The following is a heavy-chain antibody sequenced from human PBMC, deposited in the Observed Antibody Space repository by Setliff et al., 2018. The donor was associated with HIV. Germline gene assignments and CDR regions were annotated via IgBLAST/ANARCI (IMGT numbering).Heavy chain of an antibody. CDR3: ARGGATATYFFDSSVHYFFDS. Sequence: GGSLRLSCVASGFTFSSCGMHWVRQAPGKGLEWVALILYDGSSKYYTDSVKDRFTISRDNAKNSLYLQMSSLRAEDTAVYYCARGGATATYFFDSSVHYFFDSWGQGTLVTVSS. J-gene: IGHJ4*02. D-gene: IGHD3-22*01. V-gene: IGHV3-33*01. CDR2: ILYDGSSK. CDR1: GFTFSSCG.